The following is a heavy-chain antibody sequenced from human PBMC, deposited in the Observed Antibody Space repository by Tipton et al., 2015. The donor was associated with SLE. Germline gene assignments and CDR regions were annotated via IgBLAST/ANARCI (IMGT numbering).Heavy chain of an antibody. CDR3: ARVELGPRYYRSGSYYPYFDD. Sequence: SLRLSCAASGFTVSGNYMSWVRQAPGKGLEWVSVIYSGGSTYYADSVKGRFTISRDNSKNTLYLQMNSLRAEDTAVYYCARVELGPRYYRSGSYYPYFDDWGQGTLVTVSS. D-gene: IGHD3-10*01. V-gene: IGHV3-53*05. CDR1: GFTVSGNY. J-gene: IGHJ4*02. CDR2: IYSGGST.